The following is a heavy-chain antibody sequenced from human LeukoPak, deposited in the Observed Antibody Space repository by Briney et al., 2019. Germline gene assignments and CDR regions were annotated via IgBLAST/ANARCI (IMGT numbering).Heavy chain of an antibody. D-gene: IGHD3-22*01. CDR1: GGSIRSSSYY. CDR3: ARHVGFTWDSSELDQNNWFDP. J-gene: IGHJ5*02. CDR2: IYYSGGT. Sequence: SETLSLTCTVSGGSIRSSSYYWGWIRQPPGKELEWIGSIYYSGGTYYDPSLKSRVTTSVDTSKNQFSLKLSSVTAADTAVYYCARHVGFTWDSSELDQNNWFDPWGQGTLVTVSS. V-gene: IGHV4-39*01.